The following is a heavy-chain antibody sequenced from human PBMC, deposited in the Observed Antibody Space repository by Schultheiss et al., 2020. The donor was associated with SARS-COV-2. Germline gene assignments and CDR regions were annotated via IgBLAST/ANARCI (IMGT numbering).Heavy chain of an antibody. CDR2: IYHSGST. D-gene: IGHD5-12*01. CDR3: ARDGEVATITRR. V-gene: IGHV4-59*12. Sequence: SETLSLTCTVSGGSISSYYWSWIRQPPGKGLEWIGEIYHSGSTYYNPSLKSRVTISVDTSKNQFSLKLSSVTAADTAVYYCARDGEVATITRRWGQGTLVTVSS. J-gene: IGHJ4*02. CDR1: GGSISSYY.